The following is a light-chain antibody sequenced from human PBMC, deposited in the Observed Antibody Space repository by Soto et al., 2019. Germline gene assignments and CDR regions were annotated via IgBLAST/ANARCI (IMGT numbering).Light chain of an antibody. CDR1: QGISTY. J-gene: IGKJ2*01. Sequence: DIQLTQSPSFLSASVGDRVTITCRASQGISTYLAWYQQKPGKAPKLLIDAASTLQSGVPSRFSGSGSGAEFTLTISSLQPEDFATYYCLQLNSYPRSFGQGTRLEIK. CDR2: AAS. CDR3: LQLNSYPRS. V-gene: IGKV1-9*01.